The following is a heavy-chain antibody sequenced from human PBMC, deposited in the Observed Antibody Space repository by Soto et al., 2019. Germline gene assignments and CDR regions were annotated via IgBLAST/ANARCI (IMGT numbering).Heavy chain of an antibody. Sequence: GGSLRLSCAASGFTFSSYGMHWVRQAPGKGLEWVAVISYDGSNKYYADSVKGRFTISRDNSKNTLYLQMNSLRAEDTAVYYCAKGRKAYCGGDCSGGYYCYGMDVWGQGTTVTVSS. CDR1: GFTFSSYG. CDR3: AKGRKAYCGGDCSGGYYCYGMDV. CDR2: ISYDGSNK. J-gene: IGHJ6*02. D-gene: IGHD2-21*02. V-gene: IGHV3-30*18.